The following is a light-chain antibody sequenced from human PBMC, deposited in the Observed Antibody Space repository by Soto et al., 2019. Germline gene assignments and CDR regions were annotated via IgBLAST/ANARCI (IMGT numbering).Light chain of an antibody. CDR1: SSDVGGYNF. V-gene: IGLV2-11*01. J-gene: IGLJ2*01. CDR3: CSYAGTCSHRI. Sequence: QSALTQPRSVSGSPGQSVTISCTGTSSDVGGYNFVSWYQQHPGKAPKVMIYDDRMRPSGVPDRFSGSRSGNTASLTISGLQAEDEADYYCCSYAGTCSHRIFGGGTKVTVL. CDR2: DDR.